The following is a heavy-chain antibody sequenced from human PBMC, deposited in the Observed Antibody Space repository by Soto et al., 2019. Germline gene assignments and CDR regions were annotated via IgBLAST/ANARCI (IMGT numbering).Heavy chain of an antibody. D-gene: IGHD6-19*01. V-gene: IGHV4-39*01. CDR1: GGSISSSSYY. CDR2: IYYSGST. CDR3: ASSSREYSSGWYPLDY. J-gene: IGHJ4*02. Sequence: SETLSLTCTVSGGSISSSSYYWGWIRQPPGKGLEWIGSIYYSGSTYYNPSLKSRVTISVDTSKNQFSLKLSSVTAADTAVYYCASSSREYSSGWYPLDYWGQGTLVTVS.